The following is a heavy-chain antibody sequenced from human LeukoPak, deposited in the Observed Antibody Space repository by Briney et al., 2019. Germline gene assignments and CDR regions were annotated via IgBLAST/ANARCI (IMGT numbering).Heavy chain of an antibody. V-gene: IGHV1-69*04. CDR1: GGTFSSYA. CDR2: IIPILGIA. CDR3: ASGGFGELLTDY. Sequence: SVKVFCKASGGTFSSYAISWVRQAPGQGLEWMGRIIPILGIANYAQKFQGRVTITADKSTSTAYMELSSLRSEDTAVYYCASGGFGELLTDYWGQGTLVTVSS. D-gene: IGHD3-10*01. J-gene: IGHJ4*02.